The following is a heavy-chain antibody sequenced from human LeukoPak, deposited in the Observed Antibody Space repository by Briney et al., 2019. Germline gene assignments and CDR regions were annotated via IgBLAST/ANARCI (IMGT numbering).Heavy chain of an antibody. CDR1: GFTLNSYL. J-gene: IGHJ3*01. D-gene: IGHD1-14*01. CDR2: IKKDGSEE. V-gene: IGHV3-7*01. CDR3: ARSNPNKNALDL. Sequence: GGSLRLSCAASGFTLNSYLMSWVRQAPGGGLEWVANIKKDGSEESYLDSVKGRFTVSRDNAKNSLFLQMNSLRGEDTAVYYCARSNPNKNALDLWGQGTMVTISS.